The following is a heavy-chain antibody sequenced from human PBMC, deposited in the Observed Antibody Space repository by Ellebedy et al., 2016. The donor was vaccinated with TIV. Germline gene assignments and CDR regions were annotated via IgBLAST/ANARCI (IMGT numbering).Heavy chain of an antibody. J-gene: IGHJ4*02. D-gene: IGHD2-21*02. Sequence: GESLKISCTASGFIFSNYGMHWVRQAPGKGLEWVAFILYDGSHKYYGDSVKGRFTISRDNSQNTLYLQMNSLGVDDTAVYYCARDRHVDRGDCLDYWGQGTLVTVSS. CDR3: ARDRHVDRGDCLDY. CDR1: GFIFSNYG. V-gene: IGHV3-33*01. CDR2: ILYDGSHK.